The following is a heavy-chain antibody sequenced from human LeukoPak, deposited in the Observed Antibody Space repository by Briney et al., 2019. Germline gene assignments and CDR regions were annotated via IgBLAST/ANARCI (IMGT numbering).Heavy chain of an antibody. V-gene: IGHV3-74*01. CDR1: GFTFSSYW. J-gene: IGHJ5*02. D-gene: IGHD2-15*01. CDR2: IKSDGSTT. CDR3: TRRVSTTRWFDP. Sequence: GGSLRLSCAASGFTFSSYWMHWVRQAPGKGLVWVSRIKSDGSTTNYADSVKGRFTISRDNAEDTLYLQMNSLRVEDTAVYYCTRRVSTTRWFDPWGQGTLVTVSS.